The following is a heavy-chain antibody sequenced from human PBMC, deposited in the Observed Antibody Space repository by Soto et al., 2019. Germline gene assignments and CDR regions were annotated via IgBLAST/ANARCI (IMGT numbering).Heavy chain of an antibody. CDR3: ARAGLQLERRYYYGMDV. V-gene: IGHV1-69*02. J-gene: IGHJ6*02. CDR2: IIPILGIA. CDR1: GGTFSSYT. D-gene: IGHD1-1*01. Sequence: QVQLVQSGAEVKKPGSSVKVSCKASGGTFSSYTISWVRQAPGQGLEWMGRIIPILGIANYAQKFQGRVTITADKPTSTAYMELSSLRSEDTAVYYCARAGLQLERRYYYGMDVWGQGTTVTVSS.